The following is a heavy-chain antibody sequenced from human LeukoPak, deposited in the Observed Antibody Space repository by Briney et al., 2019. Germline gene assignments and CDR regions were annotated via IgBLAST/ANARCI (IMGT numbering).Heavy chain of an antibody. CDR3: AKLSTYYYDSSGYCFDY. CDR2: ISGSGGST. V-gene: IGHV3-23*01. Sequence: GGSPRLSCAASGFTFSSYAMSWVRQAPGKGLEWVSAISGSGGSTYYADSVKGRFTISRDNSKNTLYLQMNSLRAEDTAVYYCAKLSTYYYDSSGYCFDYWGQGTLVTVSS. J-gene: IGHJ4*02. CDR1: GFTFSSYA. D-gene: IGHD3-22*01.